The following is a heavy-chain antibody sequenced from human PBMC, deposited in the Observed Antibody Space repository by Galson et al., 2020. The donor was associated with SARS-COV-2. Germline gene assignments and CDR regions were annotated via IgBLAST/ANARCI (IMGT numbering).Heavy chain of an antibody. V-gene: IGHV1-2*02. J-gene: IGHJ4*02. D-gene: IGHD5-12*01. CDR1: GYPFTGYY. CDR2: INPDSGGT. CDR3: ARALKPYMVATVDY. Sequence: ASVKVSCMASGYPFTGYYMNWVRQAPGQGLEWMGWINPDSGGTSSAQNFQGRVTMTRDTSISTVFMELSGLRSDDTAIYYCARALKPYMVATVDYWGQGTLVTVSS.